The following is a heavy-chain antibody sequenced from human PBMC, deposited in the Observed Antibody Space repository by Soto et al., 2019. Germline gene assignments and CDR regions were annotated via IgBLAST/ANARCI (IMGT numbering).Heavy chain of an antibody. D-gene: IGHD2-8*01. V-gene: IGHV4-38-2*01. CDR2: IYHTVST. Sequence: SETLSLTCAVSGYSISSGHYWAWVRQPPGKGLEWIGNIYHTVSTYYNPSLKSRVTMSVDTSKNQFSLKLTSVTAADTAMYYCARPNRGYYGMDVLGQGTTLTFSS. CDR1: GYSISSGHY. CDR3: ARPNRGYYGMDV. J-gene: IGHJ6*02.